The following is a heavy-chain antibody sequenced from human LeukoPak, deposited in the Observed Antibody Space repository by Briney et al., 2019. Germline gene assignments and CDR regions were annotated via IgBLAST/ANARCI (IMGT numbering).Heavy chain of an antibody. D-gene: IGHD4-11*01. CDR1: GGSISSGGYY. CDR3: ARLQYDAFDI. V-gene: IGHV4-30-2*01. J-gene: IGHJ3*02. CDR2: IYHSGST. Sequence: SETLSLTCTVSGGSISSGGYYWSWIRQPPGKGLEWIGYIYHSGSTYYNPSLKSRVTISVDRSKNQFSLKLSSVTAADTAVYYCARLQYDAFDIWGQGTMVTVSS.